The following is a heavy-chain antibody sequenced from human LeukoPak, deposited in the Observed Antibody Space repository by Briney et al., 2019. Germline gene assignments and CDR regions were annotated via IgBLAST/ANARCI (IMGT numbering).Heavy chain of an antibody. CDR2: MNPNSGNT. D-gene: IGHD2-21*02. CDR3: ARTAYCGGDCYSDWFDP. J-gene: IGHJ5*02. CDR1: GYTFTSYD. Sequence: ASVKVSFKASGYTFTSYDINWVRQATGQGREWMGWMNPNSGNTGYAQKFQGRVTITRYTSISTAYMELSSLRSEDTAVYYCARTAYCGGDCYSDWFDPWGQGTLVTVSS. V-gene: IGHV1-8*01.